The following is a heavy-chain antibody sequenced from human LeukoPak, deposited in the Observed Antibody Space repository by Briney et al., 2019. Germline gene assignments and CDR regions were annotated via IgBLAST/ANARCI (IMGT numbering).Heavy chain of an antibody. Sequence: GGSLRLSCAASGFTFSNAWMSWVRQAPGKGLEWVGRIKSKTDGGTTDYAAPVKGRFTISRDDSKNTLYLQMNSLKTEDTAVYYCTSRTLWFGALLLDVWGKGTTVTVSS. CDR2: IKSKTDGGTT. CDR1: GFTFSNAW. CDR3: TSRTLWFGALLLDV. J-gene: IGHJ6*04. V-gene: IGHV3-15*01. D-gene: IGHD3-10*01.